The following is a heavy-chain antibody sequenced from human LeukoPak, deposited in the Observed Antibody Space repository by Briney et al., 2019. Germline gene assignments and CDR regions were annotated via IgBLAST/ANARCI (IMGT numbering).Heavy chain of an antibody. CDR1: GYSFTSYW. J-gene: IGHJ4*02. Sequence: GESLKISCKGSGYSFTSYWIGWVRRMPGKGLEWMGIIYPGDSDTRYSPSFQGQVTISAGKSISTAYLQWSSLKASDTAMYYCARRIAVAGTPFDYWGQGTLVTVSS. D-gene: IGHD6-19*01. CDR3: ARRIAVAGTPFDY. V-gene: IGHV5-51*01. CDR2: IYPGDSDT.